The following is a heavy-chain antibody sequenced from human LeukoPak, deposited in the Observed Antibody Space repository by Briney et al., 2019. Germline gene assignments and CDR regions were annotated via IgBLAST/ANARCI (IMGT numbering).Heavy chain of an antibody. CDR1: ADSFNNYA. V-gene: IGHV1-69*05. J-gene: IGHJ6*03. CDR3: ARGGRPLGYFYMDV. Sequence: SVKVSCKASADSFNNYAFNWVRQAPGQGPEWMGGSIPLIGTVKAAQKFQGRFTITTDESTSTAYMELSSLTSEDTAVYYCARGGRPLGYFYMDVWGKGTTVTVS. CDR2: SIPLIGTV.